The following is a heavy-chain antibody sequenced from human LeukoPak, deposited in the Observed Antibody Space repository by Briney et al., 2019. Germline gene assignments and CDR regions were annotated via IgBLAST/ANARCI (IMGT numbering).Heavy chain of an antibody. V-gene: IGHV3-74*01. CDR2: ISTDGTTT. D-gene: IGHD3-9*01. Sequence: GGSLRLSCAASGFTFSSHWMRWVRQAPGKGLVWISRISTDGTTTGYADSVKGRFTVSRDSAKNTLYLQMNSLRAEDTAVYYCAKPPRYFDWPAFDYWGQGTLVTVSS. CDR1: GFTFSSHW. CDR3: AKPPRYFDWPAFDY. J-gene: IGHJ4*02.